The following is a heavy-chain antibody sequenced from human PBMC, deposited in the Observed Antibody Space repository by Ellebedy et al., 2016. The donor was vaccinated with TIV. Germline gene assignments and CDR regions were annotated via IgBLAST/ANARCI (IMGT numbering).Heavy chain of an antibody. CDR1: GFTFSTSW. J-gene: IGHJ3*02. CDR3: ARNKGWNAFDI. V-gene: IGHV3-7*01. D-gene: IGHD6-19*01. Sequence: GESLKISCAASGFTFSTSWLTWVRQAPGKGLEWVAGIRPDGSEKWSVDSVKGRFTISRDNAKNSLSLQMNSLRADDTAVYYCARNKGWNAFDIWGQGTMVTVSS. CDR2: IRPDGSEK.